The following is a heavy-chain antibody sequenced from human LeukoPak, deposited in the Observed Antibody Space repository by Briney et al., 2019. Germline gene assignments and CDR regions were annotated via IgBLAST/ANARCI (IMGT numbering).Heavy chain of an antibody. Sequence: ASVKVSCKASGYTFTSYGISWVRQAPGQGLEWMGWISAYNGNTNYAQKLQGRVTMTTDTSTSTAYMELRSLRSDDTAVYYCARGAYAKEELAPPGWDYWGQGTLVTVSS. D-gene: IGHD1-26*01. CDR1: GYTFTSYG. CDR2: ISAYNGNT. J-gene: IGHJ4*02. V-gene: IGHV1-18*01. CDR3: ARGAYAKEELAPPGWDY.